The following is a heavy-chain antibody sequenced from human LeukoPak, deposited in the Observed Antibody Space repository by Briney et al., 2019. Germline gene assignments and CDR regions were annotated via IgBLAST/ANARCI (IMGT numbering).Heavy chain of an antibody. D-gene: IGHD3-22*01. CDR1: GGSFSGYY. CDR2: INHSGST. J-gene: IGHJ3*02. V-gene: IGHV4-34*01. CDR3: ARRLAKYYYDSSGRNAFGI. Sequence: PSETLSLTCAVYGGSFSGYYWSWIRQPPGKGLEWIGEINHSGSTNYNPSLKSRVTISVDTSKNQFSLKLSSVTAADTAVYYCARRLAKYYYDSSGRNAFGIWGQGTMVTVSS.